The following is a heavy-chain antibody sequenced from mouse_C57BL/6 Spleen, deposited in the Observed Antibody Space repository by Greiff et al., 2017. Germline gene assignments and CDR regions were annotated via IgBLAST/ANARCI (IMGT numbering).Heavy chain of an antibody. CDR1: GYTFTDYE. D-gene: IGHD2-1*01. Sequence: VKLMESGAELVRPGASVTLSCKASGYTFTDYEMHWVKQTPVHGLEWIGAIDPETGGTAYNQKFKGKAILTADKSSSTAYMELRSLTSEDSAVYYCTRGGHYRDYWGQGTTLTVSS. CDR2: IDPETGGT. J-gene: IGHJ2*01. CDR3: TRGGHYRDY. V-gene: IGHV1-15*01.